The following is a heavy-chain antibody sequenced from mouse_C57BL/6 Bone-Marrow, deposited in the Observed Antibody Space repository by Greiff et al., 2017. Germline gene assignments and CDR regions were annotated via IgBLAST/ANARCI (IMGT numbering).Heavy chain of an antibody. CDR1: GFTFSSYA. J-gene: IGHJ1*03. CDR2: ISDGGSYT. CDR3: ARDLYYYGSSYRWYFDV. Sequence: EVKLMESGGGLVKPGGSLKLSCAASGFTFSSYAMSWVRQTPEKRLEWVATISDGGSYTYYPDNVKGRFTISRDNAKNNLYLQMSHLKSEDTAMYYCARDLYYYGSSYRWYFDVWGTGTTVTVSS. D-gene: IGHD1-1*01. V-gene: IGHV5-4*01.